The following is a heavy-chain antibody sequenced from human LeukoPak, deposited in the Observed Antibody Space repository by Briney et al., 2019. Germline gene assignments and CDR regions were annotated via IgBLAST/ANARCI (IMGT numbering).Heavy chain of an antibody. D-gene: IGHD1-20*01. V-gene: IGHV4-34*01. CDR2: INHSGST. CDR1: GGSFSGYF. CDR3: ARGHSNNWSRWYFDP. J-gene: IGHJ2*01. Sequence: SETLSLTCAVYGGSFSGYFWTWIRQPPGKGLEWIGEINHSGSTNYNPSLKSRVTISADTSKNQFSLKLSSVTAADTAVYYCARGHSNNWSRWYFDPWGRGTLVTVSS.